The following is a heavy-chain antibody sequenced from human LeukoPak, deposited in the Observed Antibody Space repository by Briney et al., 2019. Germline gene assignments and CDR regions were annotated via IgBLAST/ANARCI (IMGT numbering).Heavy chain of an antibody. CDR3: ARVPKWELLDAFDI. CDR1: GFTFSSYW. J-gene: IGHJ3*02. CDR2: INSDGSSD. V-gene: IGHV3-74*01. Sequence: GGSLRLSCAASGFTFSSYWMHWVRQAPGKGLVWVSLINSDGSSDRYAASVKGRFTVSRENATNTLYLQMNSLRAEDTAVYYCARVPKWELLDAFDIWGQGTMVTVSS. D-gene: IGHD1-26*01.